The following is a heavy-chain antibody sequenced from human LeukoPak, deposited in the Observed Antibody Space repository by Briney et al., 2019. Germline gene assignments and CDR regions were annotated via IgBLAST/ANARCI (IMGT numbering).Heavy chain of an antibody. D-gene: IGHD3-16*01. J-gene: IGHJ4*02. Sequence: GGSLRLSCAASGFTFSSYEMNWVRQAPGKGLEWVSYISPSGSSIYYADSVKGRFTISRDNAMNSLFLQMNSLRAEDTAVYYCASGGRISSWGQGTLVTVSS. CDR2: ISPSGSSI. V-gene: IGHV3-48*03. CDR3: ASGGRISS. CDR1: GFTFSSYE.